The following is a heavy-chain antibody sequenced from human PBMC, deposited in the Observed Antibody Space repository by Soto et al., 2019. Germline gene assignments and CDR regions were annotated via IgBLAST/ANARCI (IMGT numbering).Heavy chain of an antibody. V-gene: IGHV3-64*01. CDR1: GFTFSSYA. CDR3: ARFRDSLSSGWNSLYY. D-gene: IGHD6-19*01. CDR2: ISSNGGST. Sequence: GGSLRLSCAASGFTFSSYAMHWVRQAPGKGLEYVSAISSNGGSTYYANSVKGRFTISRDNSKNTLYLQMGSLRAEDMAVYYCARFRDSLSSGWNSLYYRGQGALVTVSS. J-gene: IGHJ4*02.